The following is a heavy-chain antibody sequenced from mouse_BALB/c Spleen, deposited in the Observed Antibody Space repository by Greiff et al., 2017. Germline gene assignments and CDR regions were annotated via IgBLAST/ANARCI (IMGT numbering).Heavy chain of an antibody. V-gene: IGHV1-7*01. D-gene: IGHD2-4*01. CDR2: INPSTGYT. CDR3: AKPSTMITAGAMDY. J-gene: IGHJ4*01. CDR1: GYTFTSYW. Sequence: QVQLKESGAELAKPGASVKMSCKASGYTFTSYWMHWVKQRPGQGLEWIGYINPSTGYTEYNQKFKDKATLTADKSSSTAYMQLSSLTSEDSAVYYCAKPSTMITAGAMDYWGQGTSVTVSS.